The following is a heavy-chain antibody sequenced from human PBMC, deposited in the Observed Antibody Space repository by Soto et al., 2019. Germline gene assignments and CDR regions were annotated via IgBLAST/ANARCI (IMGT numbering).Heavy chain of an antibody. J-gene: IGHJ4*02. CDR1: GFTFSSYG. Sequence: GGSLRLSCAASGFTFSSYGMHWVRQAPGKGLEWVAVISYDGSNKYYADSVKGRFTISRDNSKNTLYLQMNSLRAEDTAVYYCAKDSTGTLDYWGQGTLVTVSS. CDR3: AKDSTGTLDY. V-gene: IGHV3-30*18. CDR2: ISYDGSNK. D-gene: IGHD1-1*01.